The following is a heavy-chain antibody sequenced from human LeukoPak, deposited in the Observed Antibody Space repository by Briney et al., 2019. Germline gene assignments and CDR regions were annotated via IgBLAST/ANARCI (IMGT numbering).Heavy chain of an antibody. D-gene: IGHD3-10*01. V-gene: IGHV4-39*01. CDR1: GGSISSSSYY. J-gene: IGHJ6*03. Sequence: SETLSLTCTVSGGSISSSSYYWGWIRQPPGKGLEWNGSIFYTGTTFYIPSLKSRLTISVDTSKNQFSLRLTSVTAADTAVYYCARHAPSYDYYGSGGYYMDVWGTGTTVTISS. CDR2: IFYTGTT. CDR3: ARHAPSYDYYGSGGYYMDV.